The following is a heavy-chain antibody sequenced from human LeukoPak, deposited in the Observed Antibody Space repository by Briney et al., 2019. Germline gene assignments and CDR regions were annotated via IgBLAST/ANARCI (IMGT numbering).Heavy chain of an antibody. Sequence: PGRSLRLSCAASGFTFSSYGMHWVRQAPGKGLEWVAVIWYDGSNKYYADSVKGQFTISRDNSKNTLYLQMNSLRAEDTAVYYCARDHGIAVAGTRYFDLWGRGTLVTVSS. D-gene: IGHD6-19*01. CDR3: ARDHGIAVAGTRYFDL. V-gene: IGHV3-33*01. CDR1: GFTFSSYG. CDR2: IWYDGSNK. J-gene: IGHJ2*01.